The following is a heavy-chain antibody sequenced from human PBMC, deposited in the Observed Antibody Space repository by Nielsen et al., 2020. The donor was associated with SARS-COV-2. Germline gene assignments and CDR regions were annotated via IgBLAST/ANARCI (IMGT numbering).Heavy chain of an antibody. D-gene: IGHD5-18*01. J-gene: IGHJ4*02. V-gene: IGHV3-30*18. Sequence: GESLKISRAASGFTFSSYGMHWVRQAPGKGLEWVAVISYDGSNKYYADSVKGRFTISRDNSKNTLYLQMNSLRAEDTAVYYCAKDISVGIQLWIPHFDYWGQGTLVTVSS. CDR3: AKDISVGIQLWIPHFDY. CDR2: ISYDGSNK. CDR1: GFTFSSYG.